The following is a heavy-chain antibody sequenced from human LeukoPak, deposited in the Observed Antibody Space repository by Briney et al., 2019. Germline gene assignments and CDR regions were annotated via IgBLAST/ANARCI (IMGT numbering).Heavy chain of an antibody. Sequence: GGSLRLSCAASGFTFSSYAMSWVRQAPGKGLEWVSAISGSGGSTYYADSVKGRFTISRDNSKNTLYLQMNSLRAEDTAVYYCASLDGSGKRGADAFDIWGQGTMVTVSS. CDR1: GFTFSSYA. CDR2: ISGSGGST. CDR3: ASLDGSGKRGADAFDI. J-gene: IGHJ3*02. V-gene: IGHV3-23*01. D-gene: IGHD3-10*01.